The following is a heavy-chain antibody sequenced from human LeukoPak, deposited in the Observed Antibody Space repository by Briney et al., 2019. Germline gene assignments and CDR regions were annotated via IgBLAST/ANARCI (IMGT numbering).Heavy chain of an antibody. Sequence: PSESLSLTCTVSGVSVSSGSYYWSCIRQPHGKGLEWIINICSRGSTNYNPSLNSRVTISVDTSKNQFSLKLSSVTAADSAVYYCARGRIADGDWGQGTLVTVSS. V-gene: IGHV4-61*01. D-gene: IGHD6-13*01. CDR3: ARGRIADGD. CDR1: GVSVSSGSYY. CDR2: ICSRGST. J-gene: IGHJ4*02.